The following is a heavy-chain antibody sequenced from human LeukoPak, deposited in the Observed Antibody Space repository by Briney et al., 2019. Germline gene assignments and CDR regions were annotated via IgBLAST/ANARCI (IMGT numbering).Heavy chain of an antibody. V-gene: IGHV3-7*01. CDR1: GFTFSRYW. D-gene: IGHD6-25*01. CDR3: ARDDPAGGDYMDV. CDR2: IKQDGSEK. J-gene: IGHJ6*03. Sequence: PGGSLRLSCAASGFTFSRYWMTWVRQAPGKGLEWVANIKQDGSEKYYVDSVKGRFTISRDNARNSLYLQMNSLRAEDTAVYYCARDDPAGGDYMDVWGKGTTVTISS.